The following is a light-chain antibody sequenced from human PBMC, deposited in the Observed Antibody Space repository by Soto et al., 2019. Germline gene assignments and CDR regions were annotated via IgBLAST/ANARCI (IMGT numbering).Light chain of an antibody. CDR2: SNY. CDR1: SSNVGSLS. V-gene: IGLV1-44*01. Sequence: QSVLTQAPSASGTPGQWVTISCSGSSSNVGSLSVDWYQHLPGTAPKLLIHSNYQRPSGVPDRFSGSKSGTSASLAINGLQSEDEADYYCAAWDGSLNGLYVFGTGTKVTVL. CDR3: AAWDGSLNGLYV. J-gene: IGLJ1*01.